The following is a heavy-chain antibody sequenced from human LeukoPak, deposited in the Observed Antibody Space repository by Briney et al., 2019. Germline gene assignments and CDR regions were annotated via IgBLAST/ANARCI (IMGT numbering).Heavy chain of an antibody. CDR1: GGSISSYC. V-gene: IGHV4-59*01. CDR2: IYNSGST. D-gene: IGHD4-23*01. J-gene: IGHJ3*02. CDR3: ARALRLWGGNSGIAFDI. Sequence: SETLSLTCTVSGGSISSYCWSWIRQPPGKGLEWIGYIYNSGSTNYNHSLKSRVTISEDMSNNQFSLKLSSVTAADTAVYYCARALRLWGGNSGIAFDIWGPGKLGSVSS.